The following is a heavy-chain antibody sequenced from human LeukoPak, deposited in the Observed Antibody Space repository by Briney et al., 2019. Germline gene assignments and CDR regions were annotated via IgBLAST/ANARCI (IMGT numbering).Heavy chain of an antibody. CDR3: ARLDYFDSKGEFDY. J-gene: IGHJ4*02. Sequence: PSETLSLTCTVSGRSISSSSYYWGWIRQPPGKGLEWIGSINNSGRTYYNPHPISPATLSADTSKTHSPLKLSSVTAADTAVYYCARLDYFDSKGEFDYWGQGTLVTVSS. D-gene: IGHD3-22*01. CDR1: GRSISSSSYY. CDR2: INNSGRT. V-gene: IGHV4-39*02.